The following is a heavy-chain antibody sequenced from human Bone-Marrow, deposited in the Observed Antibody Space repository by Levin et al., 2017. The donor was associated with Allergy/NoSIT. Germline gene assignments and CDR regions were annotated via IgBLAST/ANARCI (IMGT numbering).Heavy chain of an antibody. D-gene: IGHD2-21*01. CDR1: GFTFNNYG. CDR3: AKWASYCGGDCYWFAPFDC. Sequence: SCAASGFTFNNYGLSWVRQAPGKGLEWVSAISGSGNNIYYADSVRGRFTISRDNSKNTLYLQLNSLTAEDTAVYYCAKWASYCGGDCYWFAPFDCWGQGALVTVSS. CDR2: ISGSGNNI. J-gene: IGHJ4*02. V-gene: IGHV3-23*01.